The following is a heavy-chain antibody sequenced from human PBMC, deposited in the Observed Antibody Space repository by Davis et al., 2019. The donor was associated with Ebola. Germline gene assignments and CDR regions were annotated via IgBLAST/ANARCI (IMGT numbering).Heavy chain of an antibody. V-gene: IGHV3-30*03. CDR2: ISYDGSNK. CDR3: ARDSDYGYSHGMDV. D-gene: IGHD4-17*01. J-gene: IGHJ6*02. CDR1: GFTFSSYG. Sequence: PGGSLRLSCAASGFTFSSYGMHWVRQAPGKGLEWVAVISYDGSNKYYADSVKGRFTISRDDSKNTLYLRMDNLRAEDTAVYYCARDSDYGYSHGMDVWGQGTTVTVSS.